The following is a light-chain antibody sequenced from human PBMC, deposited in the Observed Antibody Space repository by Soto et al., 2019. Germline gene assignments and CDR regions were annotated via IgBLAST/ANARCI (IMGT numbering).Light chain of an antibody. J-gene: IGKJ4*01. CDR1: QDISIY. CDR3: QQYDNSPIT. Sequence: DIQMTQSPSSLSASVGDRVTITCQASQDISIYLNWYQQKPGKAPKLLMYDASNLETGVPSRFSGSGSGTDFTFTISSLQPEDVATYYCQQYDNSPITFGGGTKVEIK. CDR2: DAS. V-gene: IGKV1-33*01.